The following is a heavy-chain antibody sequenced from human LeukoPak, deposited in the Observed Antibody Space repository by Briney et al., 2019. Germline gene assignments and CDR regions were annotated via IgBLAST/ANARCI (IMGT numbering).Heavy chain of an antibody. CDR3: ARARIGDAFDI. CDR1: GYTFTGYY. V-gene: IGHV1-2*04. Sequence: ASVKVSCKASGYTFTGYYMHWVRQAPGQGLEWMGWLNPNSGGTNYAQKFQGWVTMTRDTSMSTAYMELSRLRSDDTAVYYCARARIGDAFDIWGQGTMVTVSS. D-gene: IGHD3-22*01. CDR2: LNPNSGGT. J-gene: IGHJ3*02.